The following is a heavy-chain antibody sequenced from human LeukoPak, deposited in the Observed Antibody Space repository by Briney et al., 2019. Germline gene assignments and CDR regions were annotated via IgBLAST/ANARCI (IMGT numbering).Heavy chain of an antibody. CDR3: ARVRDYDFWSGYYWPDAFDI. V-gene: IGHV3-21*01. Sequence: PGGSLRLSCAASGFTFSSYSMNWVRQAPGEGLEWVSSISSSSSYIYYADSVKGRFTISRDNAKNSLYLQMNSLRAEDTAVYYCARVRDYDFWSGYYWPDAFDIWGQGTMVTVSS. CDR1: GFTFSSYS. CDR2: ISSSSSYI. D-gene: IGHD3-3*01. J-gene: IGHJ3*02.